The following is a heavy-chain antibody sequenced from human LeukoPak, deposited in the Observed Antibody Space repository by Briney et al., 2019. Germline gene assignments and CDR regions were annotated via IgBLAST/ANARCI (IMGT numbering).Heavy chain of an antibody. D-gene: IGHD4/OR15-4a*01. J-gene: IGHJ4*02. CDR3: ARGSRGGATSFDY. Sequence: PGGSLRLSCAASGFTFSSNAMSWVRQAPGKGLEWVSTITGSGGSTYYADSVKGRFTISRDNSKNTLNLQMNSLRAEDTAVYYCARGSRGGATSFDYWGQGTLVTVSS. CDR2: ITGSGGST. CDR1: GFTFSSNA. V-gene: IGHV3-23*01.